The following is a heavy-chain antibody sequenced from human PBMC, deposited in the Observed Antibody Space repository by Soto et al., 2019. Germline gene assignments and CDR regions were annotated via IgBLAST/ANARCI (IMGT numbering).Heavy chain of an antibody. Sequence: SETLSLTCTVSGGSISSYYWSWIRQPPGKGLEWIGYIYYSGSTNYNPSLKSRVPISVDTSKNQFSLKLSSVTAADTAVYYCAMGYYYYGMDVWGQGTTVTVSS. CDR1: GGSISSYY. CDR2: IYYSGST. J-gene: IGHJ6*02. CDR3: AMGYYYYGMDV. V-gene: IGHV4-59*01. D-gene: IGHD1-26*01.